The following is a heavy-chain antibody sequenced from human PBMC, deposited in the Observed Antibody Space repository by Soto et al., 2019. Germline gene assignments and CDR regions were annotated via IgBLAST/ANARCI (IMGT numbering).Heavy chain of an antibody. CDR1: GGSVSSRSHY. D-gene: IGHD4-4*01. CDR3: AGVNTVRHSHFAY. V-gene: IGHV4-61*01. Sequence: PSETLSLTCTVSGGSVSSRSHYWNWIRQPPGKGLEWIGYIYYTGSTNYNPSLQSRVAMSIDTSKNRFSLNLSSVTAADTAVYYCAGVNTVRHSHFAYWGNGSLVTFPS. CDR2: IYYTGST. J-gene: IGHJ4*01.